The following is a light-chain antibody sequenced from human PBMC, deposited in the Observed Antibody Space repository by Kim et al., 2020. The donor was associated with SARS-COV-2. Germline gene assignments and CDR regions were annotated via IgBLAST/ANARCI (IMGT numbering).Light chain of an antibody. CDR2: SAA. J-gene: IGKJ1*01. CDR3: QHYDSSPVT. Sequence: EVVLTQSPGTLSLSPGEGATLSCRASQSVSSTHIAWYQQKPGQAPRLVIYSAASRATGIPDRFSGSGSGTDFTLTIGRLEPEDFAVYYCQHYDSSPVTFGQGTKVDIK. V-gene: IGKV3-20*01. CDR1: QSVSSTH.